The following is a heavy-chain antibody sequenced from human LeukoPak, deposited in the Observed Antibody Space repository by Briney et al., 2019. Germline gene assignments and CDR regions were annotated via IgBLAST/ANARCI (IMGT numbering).Heavy chain of an antibody. J-gene: IGHJ4*02. D-gene: IGHD1-26*01. Sequence: GGSLRLSCATFGFAFSDYWMTWVRQVRGKGLEWVANINREGNEKYYVDSVKGRFTISRDNAKNSVDLQMDSLRVEDTAVYYCARVGTWELQRVFDFWGQGTLVTVSS. V-gene: IGHV3-7*01. CDR2: INREGNEK. CDR3: ARVGTWELQRVFDF. CDR1: GFAFSDYW.